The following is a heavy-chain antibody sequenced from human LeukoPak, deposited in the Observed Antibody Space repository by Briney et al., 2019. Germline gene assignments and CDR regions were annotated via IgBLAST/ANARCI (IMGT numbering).Heavy chain of an antibody. D-gene: IGHD6-19*01. CDR1: GYTFTGYY. CDR2: INPNSGGT. J-gene: IGHJ3*02. Sequence: ASVKVSCKASGYTFTGYYMHWVRQAPGQGLEWMGWINPNSGGTNYAQKFQGRVTMTTDTSTSTAYMELKSLRSDDTAVYYCARDTGIAVAGTRERAFDIWGQGTMVTVSS. V-gene: IGHV1-2*02. CDR3: ARDTGIAVAGTRERAFDI.